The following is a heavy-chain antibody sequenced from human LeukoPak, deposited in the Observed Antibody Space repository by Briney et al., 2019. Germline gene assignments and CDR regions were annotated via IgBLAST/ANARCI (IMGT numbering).Heavy chain of an antibody. V-gene: IGHV4-59*01. D-gene: IGHD4-23*01. CDR1: GGSISSYY. CDR2: IYYSGNT. J-gene: IGHJ3*02. Sequence: SSETLSLTCSVPGGSISSYYWSWIRQPPGKGLEWIGYIYYSGNTNYNPSLRSRVTISVDTSKNQFSLKLSSVTAADTAVYYCARVEYGGPRSAFDIWGQGTIVTVSS. CDR3: ARVEYGGPRSAFDI.